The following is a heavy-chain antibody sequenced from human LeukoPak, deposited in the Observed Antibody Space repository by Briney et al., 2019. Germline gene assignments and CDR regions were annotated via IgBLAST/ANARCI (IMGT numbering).Heavy chain of an antibody. V-gene: IGHV3-74*01. Sequence: GGSLRLSCAASGFTFRSYWMHWVRHAPGKGVEWVSRVRGDGGTTSYADSVKGRFTISRDNSKNTLYLQMGSLRAEDMAVYYCARHKWFRYDYWGQGTLVTVSS. CDR3: ARHKWFRYDY. J-gene: IGHJ4*02. CDR2: VRGDGGTT. D-gene: IGHD3-22*01. CDR1: GFTFRSYW.